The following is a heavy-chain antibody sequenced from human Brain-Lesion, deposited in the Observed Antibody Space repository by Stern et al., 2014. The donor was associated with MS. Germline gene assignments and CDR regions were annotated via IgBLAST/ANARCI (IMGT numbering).Heavy chain of an antibody. Sequence: QVQLVQSGPGLVKPSETLSLTCTVAGGSVSSTSYAWAWIRQPPGQGLEWIGAIYYSGNTYYSPPPKGRLTISLDPPKNQFPRRRGCVTAADTAVYYCAGEEDIRYCSGGSCTGNWFDPWGQGTLVTVSS. CDR1: GGSVSSTSYA. J-gene: IGHJ5*02. CDR3: AGEEDIRYCSGGSCTGNWFDP. D-gene: IGHD2-15*01. CDR2: IYYSGNT. V-gene: IGHV4-39*01.